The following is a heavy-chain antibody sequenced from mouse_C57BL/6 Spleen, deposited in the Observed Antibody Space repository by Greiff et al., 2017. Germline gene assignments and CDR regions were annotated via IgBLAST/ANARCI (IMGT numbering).Heavy chain of an antibody. V-gene: IGHV1-64*01. CDR2: IHPNSGST. CDR3: AREENYYGSLDD. J-gene: IGHJ2*01. CDR1: GYTFTSYW. Sequence: QVQLQQPGAELVKPGASVKLSCKASGYTFTSYWMHWVKQRPGQGLEWIGMIHPNSGSTNYNEKFKSKATLTVDKSSSTAYMQLSSLTSEDSAVYYCAREENYYGSLDDWGQGTTLTVSS. D-gene: IGHD1-1*01.